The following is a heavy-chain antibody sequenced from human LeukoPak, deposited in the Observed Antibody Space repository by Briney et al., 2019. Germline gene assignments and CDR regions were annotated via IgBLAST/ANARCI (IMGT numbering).Heavy chain of an antibody. CDR3: ARGYCSGRSCYSDFDY. Sequence: ASVKVSCKASGYTFTSYAMNWVRQAPGQGLEWMGWINTNTGNPTYAQGFTGRFVFSLDTSVSTAYLQISSLKAEDTAVYYCARGYCSGRSCYSDFDYWGQGTLATVSS. CDR1: GYTFTSYA. J-gene: IGHJ4*02. CDR2: INTNTGNP. V-gene: IGHV7-4-1*02. D-gene: IGHD2-15*01.